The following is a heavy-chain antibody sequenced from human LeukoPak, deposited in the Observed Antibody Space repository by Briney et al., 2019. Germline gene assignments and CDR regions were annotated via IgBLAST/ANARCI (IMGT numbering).Heavy chain of an antibody. Sequence: GGCLRLSCAASGFTFSSYAIHSVRQAPGKGLEWVAVTSYDGSNKYYAASVKGRFTISRDNSKNTLYLQMNSLRADDTAVYYCAESFSGGVAATLDYWGQGTLVTVSS. CDR3: AESFSGGVAATLDY. CDR2: TSYDGSNK. V-gene: IGHV3-30*04. D-gene: IGHD2-15*01. CDR1: GFTFSSYA. J-gene: IGHJ4*02.